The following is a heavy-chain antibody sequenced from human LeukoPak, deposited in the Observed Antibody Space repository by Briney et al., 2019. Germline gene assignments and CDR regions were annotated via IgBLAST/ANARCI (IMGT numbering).Heavy chain of an antibody. Sequence: ASVKVSCKASGYTFTSYAMNWVRQAPGQGLEWMGWINTNTGNPTYAQGFTGRSVFSMDTSVSTAYLQISSLKAEDTAVYYCARAHCSGGSCYYEDAFDIWGQGTMVTVSS. V-gene: IGHV7-4-1*02. CDR1: GYTFTSYA. CDR3: ARAHCSGGSCYYEDAFDI. D-gene: IGHD2-15*01. J-gene: IGHJ3*02. CDR2: INTNTGNP.